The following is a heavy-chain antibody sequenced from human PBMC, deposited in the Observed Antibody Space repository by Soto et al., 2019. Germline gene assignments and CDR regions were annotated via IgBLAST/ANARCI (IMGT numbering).Heavy chain of an antibody. V-gene: IGHV2-5*02. CDR1: GFSLSTSGVG. Sequence: QITLNESGPTLVKPTQTLTLTCTFSGFSLSTSGVGVGWILQPPGKALEWLALIYWDDDKRYSPSLKSRLTITKDTSKNQVVLTMTNMDPVDTATYYCAHRLERRDKHGFDYWGQGTLVTVSS. CDR3: AHRLERRDKHGFDY. CDR2: IYWDDDK. D-gene: IGHD1-1*01. J-gene: IGHJ4*02.